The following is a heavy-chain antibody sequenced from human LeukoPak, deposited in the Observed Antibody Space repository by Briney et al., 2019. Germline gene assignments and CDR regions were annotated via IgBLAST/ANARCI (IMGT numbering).Heavy chain of an antibody. CDR2: INSDGSST. J-gene: IGHJ4*02. CDR3: ARVEDGYNYWAPFGY. V-gene: IGHV3-74*01. D-gene: IGHD5-24*01. Sequence: GSLRLSCAASGFTFSSYWMHWVRQAPGKGLVWVSRINSDGSSTSYADSVKGRFTISRDNAKNTLYLQMNSLRAEDTAVYYCARVEDGYNYWAPFGYWGQGTLVTVSS. CDR1: GFTFSSYW.